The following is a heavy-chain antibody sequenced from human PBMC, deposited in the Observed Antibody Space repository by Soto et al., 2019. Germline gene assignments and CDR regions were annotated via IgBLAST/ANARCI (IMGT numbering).Heavy chain of an antibody. J-gene: IGHJ5*01. Sequence: SETLSLTCTVSGGSISSGAYYWSWIRQHPGKALEWIGYIYYSGSTYYNPSLKSRVTISRDTSKNQFSLKLSSVTAADTAVYYCARGRYYYDSTGSPTHDSWGQGTLVTGSS. V-gene: IGHV4-31*03. CDR2: IYYSGST. CDR1: GGSISSGAYY. D-gene: IGHD3-22*01. CDR3: ARGRYYYDSTGSPTHDS.